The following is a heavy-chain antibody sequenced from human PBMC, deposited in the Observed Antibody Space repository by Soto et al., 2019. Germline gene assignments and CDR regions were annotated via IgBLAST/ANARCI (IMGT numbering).Heavy chain of an antibody. CDR2: IYYSGST. D-gene: IGHD3-10*01. CDR1: GGSISSSSYY. J-gene: IGHJ6*02. CDR3: ARHSGAAPYYYYGMDV. V-gene: IGHV4-39*01. Sequence: TSETLSLTCTVSGGSISSSSYYWGWIRQPPGKGLEWIGSIYYSGSTYYNPSLKSRVTISVDTSKNQFSLKLSSVTAADTAVYYCARHSGAAPYYYYGMDVWGQGTTVTVSS.